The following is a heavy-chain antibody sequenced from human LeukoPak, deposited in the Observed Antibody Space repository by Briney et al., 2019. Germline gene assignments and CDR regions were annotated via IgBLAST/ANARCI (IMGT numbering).Heavy chain of an antibody. V-gene: IGHV4-59*01. D-gene: IGHD6-13*01. CDR1: GGSISSYY. CDR3: AREVLYSSAFDI. Sequence: SETLSLTCTVSGGSISSYYWSWIRQPPGKGLEWIGYIYYSGSTNYNPSLKSRVTISVDTSKNQFSLKLSSVTAADTAVYYCAREVLYSSAFDIWGQGTMVTVSS. CDR2: IYYSGST. J-gene: IGHJ3*02.